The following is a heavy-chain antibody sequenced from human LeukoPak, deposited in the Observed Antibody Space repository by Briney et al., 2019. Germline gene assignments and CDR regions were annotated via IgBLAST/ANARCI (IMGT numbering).Heavy chain of an antibody. CDR2: IYYSGTT. CDR1: GGSISSSRYY. V-gene: IGHV4-39*01. J-gene: IGHJ5*02. Sequence: PSETLSLTCAASGGSISSSRYYWAWIRQPPGKGPEWIGSIYYSGTTYYSPSLKSRVTIFLDASKNQFSLKLTSLTAADTAVYYCARYSYGGEDWFDPWGQGTLVTVSS. CDR3: ARYSYGGEDWFDP. D-gene: IGHD5-18*01.